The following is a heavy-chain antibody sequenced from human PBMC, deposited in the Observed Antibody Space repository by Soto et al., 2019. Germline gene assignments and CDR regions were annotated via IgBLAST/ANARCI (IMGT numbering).Heavy chain of an antibody. J-gene: IGHJ3*02. CDR1: GYTFTGYY. D-gene: IGHD6-13*01. CDR3: ARDWTAAGTEQWLVSGMHAFDI. CDR2: INPNSGGT. Sequence: ASVKVSCKASGYTFTGYYMHWVRQAPGQGLEWMGWINPNSGGTNYAQKFQGWVTMTRDTSISTAYMGLSRLRSDDTAVYYCARDWTAAGTEQWLVSGMHAFDIWGQGTMVTVSS. V-gene: IGHV1-2*04.